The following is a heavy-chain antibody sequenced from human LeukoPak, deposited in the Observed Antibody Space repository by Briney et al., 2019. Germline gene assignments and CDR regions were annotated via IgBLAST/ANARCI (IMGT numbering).Heavy chain of an antibody. CDR3: ARVAREYSRWGIAFDI. D-gene: IGHD3-16*01. CDR1: GFTVSSNY. V-gene: IGHV3-66*01. Sequence: PGGSLRLSCAASGFTVSSNYMSWVRQAPGKGLEWVSVIYSGGSTYYADSVKGRFTISRDNYKNTLYLQMNSLRAEDTAVYYCARVAREYSRWGIAFDIWGQGTMVTVSS. J-gene: IGHJ3*02. CDR2: IYSGGST.